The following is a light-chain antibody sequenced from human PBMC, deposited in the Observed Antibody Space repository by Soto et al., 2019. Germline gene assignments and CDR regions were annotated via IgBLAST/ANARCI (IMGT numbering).Light chain of an antibody. CDR1: QSVSSSH. CDR3: QQYGYSPIT. Sequence: EIVLSQCPCTFSLHPGERATLSCSASQSVSSSHLAWYQHKPGQAPRLLIYAASSRATGSPDRFSGGGSGTDFTLTISRLEPEDFAVYYCQQYGYSPITFGQGTRLEI. J-gene: IGKJ5*01. V-gene: IGKV3-20*01. CDR2: AAS.